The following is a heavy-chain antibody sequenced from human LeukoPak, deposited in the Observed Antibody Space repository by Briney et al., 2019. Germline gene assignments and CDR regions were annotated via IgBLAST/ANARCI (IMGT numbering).Heavy chain of an antibody. D-gene: IGHD5-18*01. J-gene: IGHJ4*02. CDR3: AMIGRGYSYGSHFDY. Sequence: LVKVSCKASGGTFSSYAISWVRQAPGQGLEWMGGIIPIFGTANYAQKFQGRVTITADESTSTAYMELSSLRSEDTAVYYCAMIGRGYSYGSHFDYWGQGTLVTVSS. CDR2: IIPIFGTA. CDR1: GGTFSSYA. V-gene: IGHV1-69*01.